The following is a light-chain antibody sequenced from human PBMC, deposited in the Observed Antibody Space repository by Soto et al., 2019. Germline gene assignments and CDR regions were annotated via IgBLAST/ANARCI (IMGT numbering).Light chain of an antibody. Sequence: DIQMTQSPSSLSAFVGDTVTINCRATDSIDRYLNWYQQKPGQAPRVLITAASTLESGVPSRFRGSGSVTAFTLTITKLQPEDCATYYCQRTYNAPCTFCPGTKVSIK. V-gene: IGKV1-39*01. J-gene: IGKJ3*01. CDR1: DSIDRY. CDR3: QRTYNAPCT. CDR2: AAS.